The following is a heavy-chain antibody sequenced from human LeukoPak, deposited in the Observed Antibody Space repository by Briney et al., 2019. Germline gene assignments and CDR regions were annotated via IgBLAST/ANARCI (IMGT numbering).Heavy chain of an antibody. V-gene: IGHV1-69*13. CDR2: IIPIFGTA. J-gene: IGHJ4*02. CDR3: ARGPPNWGYDY. CDR1: GGTFSSYA. D-gene: IGHD7-27*01. Sequence: ASVTVSCTASGGTFSSYAISWVRQAPGQGLEWMGGIIPIFGTANYAQKFQGRVTITADESTSTAYMELSSLRSEDTAVYYCARGPPNWGYDYWGPGTLVTVSS.